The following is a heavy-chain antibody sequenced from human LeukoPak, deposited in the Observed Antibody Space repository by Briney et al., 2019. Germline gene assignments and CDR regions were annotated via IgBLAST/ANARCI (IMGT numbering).Heavy chain of an antibody. V-gene: IGHV3-7*01. CDR2: IKEDGSEK. CDR3: AREYRSLGDV. D-gene: IGHD1-26*01. J-gene: IGHJ6*04. Sequence: GGSLRLSCAASGFTFSSYWMSWVRQTPGKGLEWVANIKEDGSEKYYVDSAKGRFTISRDNAKNSLSLQMNSLRAEDTAVCYCAREYRSLGDVWGKGTTVTISS. CDR1: GFTFSSYW.